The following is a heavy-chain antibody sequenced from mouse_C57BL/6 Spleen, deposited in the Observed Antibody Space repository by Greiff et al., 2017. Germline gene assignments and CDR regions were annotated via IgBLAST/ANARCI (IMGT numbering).Heavy chain of an antibody. CDR2: RSYSGST. CDR1: GYSITSGYD. J-gene: IGHJ3*01. Sequence: EVQLKESGPGMVKPSQSLSLTCTVTGYSITSGYDWHWIRHFPGNKLEWMGYRSYSGSTNYNPSLKSRISITHDTSKNHFFLKLNSVTTEDTATYYCARGRGTWFAYWGQGTLVTVSA. CDR3: ARGRGTWFAY. V-gene: IGHV3-1*01.